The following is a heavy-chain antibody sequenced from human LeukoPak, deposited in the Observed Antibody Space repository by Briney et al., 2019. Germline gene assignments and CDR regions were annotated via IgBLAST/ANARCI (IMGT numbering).Heavy chain of an antibody. J-gene: IGHJ4*02. V-gene: IGHV4-59*12. CDR1: GGSISSYY. D-gene: IGHD3-3*01. Sequence: SETLSLTCTVSGGSISSYYWSWVRQPPGKGLEWIGYIHYSGSTNYNPSLKSRVTISVDTSKNQFSLKLSSVTAADTAVYYCAREGGDFWSGYYYYFDYWGQGTLVTVSS. CDR2: IHYSGST. CDR3: AREGGDFWSGYYYYFDY.